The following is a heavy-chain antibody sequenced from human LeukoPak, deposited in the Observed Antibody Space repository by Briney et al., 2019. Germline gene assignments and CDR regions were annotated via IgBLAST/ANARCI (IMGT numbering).Heavy chain of an antibody. CDR1: GFTFSSYS. Sequence: PGGSLRLSCAASGFTFSSYSMNWVRQAPGKGLEWVSSISGSSSYIYYADSVKGRFTISRDNAKNSLYLQMNSLRAEDTAVYYCARDRQLADWGQGTLVTVSS. CDR2: ISGSSSYI. CDR3: ARDRQLAD. D-gene: IGHD6-13*01. J-gene: IGHJ4*02. V-gene: IGHV3-21*01.